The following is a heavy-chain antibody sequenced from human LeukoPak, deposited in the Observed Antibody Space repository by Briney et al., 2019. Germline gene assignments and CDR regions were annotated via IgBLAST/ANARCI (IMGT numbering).Heavy chain of an antibody. V-gene: IGHV3-21*01. Sequence: PGGSLRLSCAAPGITFSNYNMNWVRQAPGKGLEWISAITSSTSYTFYADSVKGRFTISRDNAQNSLYLQMNSLRVEDTAIYYCARRMGGPIPHSYYMDVWGKGTTVTISS. J-gene: IGHJ6*03. CDR1: GITFSNYN. D-gene: IGHD2-15*01. CDR2: ITSSTSYT. CDR3: ARRMGGPIPHSYYMDV.